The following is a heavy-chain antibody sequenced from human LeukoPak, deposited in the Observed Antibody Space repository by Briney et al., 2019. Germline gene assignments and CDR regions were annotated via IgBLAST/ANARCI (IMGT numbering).Heavy chain of an antibody. Sequence: GGSLRLSCAASGFTFSDSAMTWVRQAPGKGLEWVSLISFSGDSIYYADSVRGRFTISRDNSKDTLYLQMNSLRAEDTAVYYCARVRSGYYIDYWGQGTLVTVSS. CDR1: GFTFSDSA. J-gene: IGHJ4*02. V-gene: IGHV3-23*01. D-gene: IGHD3-3*01. CDR2: ISFSGDSI. CDR3: ARVRSGYYIDY.